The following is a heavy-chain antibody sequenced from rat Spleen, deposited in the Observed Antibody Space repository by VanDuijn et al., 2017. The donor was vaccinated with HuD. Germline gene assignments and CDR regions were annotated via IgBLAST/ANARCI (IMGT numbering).Heavy chain of an antibody. J-gene: IGHJ1*01. CDR3: ARDQTGYWFFDF. CDR1: GYTFTSYY. V-gene: IGHV1-43*01. CDR2: INTGSGDT. D-gene: IGHD5-1*01. Sequence: QVQLQQSGAELAKPGSSVKISCKASGYTFTSYYVSWIKQTTGQGLEYIGYINTGSGDTKYNEKFKGKATLTVDKSSSTAVMQLSSLTPDDSAVYSCARDQTGYWFFDFWGPGTMVTVSS.